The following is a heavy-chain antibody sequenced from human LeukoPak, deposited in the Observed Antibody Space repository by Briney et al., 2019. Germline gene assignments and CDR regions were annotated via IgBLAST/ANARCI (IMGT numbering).Heavy chain of an antibody. CDR3: AIIHGSGRTDY. D-gene: IGHD3-10*01. CDR2: IYYSGST. Sequence: SETLSLTCTVSGGSISSSSYYWGWIRQTPGKGLEWIGSIYYSGSTFYSPSLKSRVTISVDTSKNQFSLKLSSVTAADTAVYYCAIIHGSGRTDYWGQGTLVTVSS. CDR1: GGSISSSSYY. J-gene: IGHJ4*02. V-gene: IGHV4-39*01.